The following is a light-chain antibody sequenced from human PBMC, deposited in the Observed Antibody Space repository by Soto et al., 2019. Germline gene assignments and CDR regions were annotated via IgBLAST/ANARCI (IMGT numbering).Light chain of an antibody. V-gene: IGKV1-5*03. Sequence: DIQMTQSPSTLSASVGDRVTITCRANQNIYSWLAWYQQKPGKAPKLLIYKASSLESGVPSRFSGSGSGTEFTLTISSLQPNDFATYYCQQYYSYPFTFGQGTKLEIK. CDR1: QNIYSW. CDR3: QQYYSYPFT. CDR2: KAS. J-gene: IGKJ2*01.